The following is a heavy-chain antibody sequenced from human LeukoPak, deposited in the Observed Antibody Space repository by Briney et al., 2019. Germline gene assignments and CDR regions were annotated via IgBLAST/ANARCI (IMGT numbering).Heavy chain of an antibody. V-gene: IGHV3-53*01. CDR1: GFTFSDYY. CDR3: ARVRTDYDFWSGYRYYYYYMDV. J-gene: IGHJ6*03. D-gene: IGHD3-3*01. Sequence: GGSLRLSCAASGFTFSDYYMSWIRQAPGKGLEWVSITYSAGSTYYSDSVKGRSTISRDNSKNTLDLQMNSLRVEDTTVYYCARVRTDYDFWSGYRYYYYYMDVWGKGTTVTVPS. CDR2: TYSAGST.